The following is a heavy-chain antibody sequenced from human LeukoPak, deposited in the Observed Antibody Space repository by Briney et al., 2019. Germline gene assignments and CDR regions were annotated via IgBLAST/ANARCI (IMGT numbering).Heavy chain of an antibody. CDR3: ARDRSSFFFDY. D-gene: IGHD6-6*01. CDR1: GFTFSRYW. Sequence: GGSLRLSCAASGFTFSRYWMSWVRQAPGKGLEWVANIKHDGGGKYYVDSVKGRFTISRDNAKNSLYLQMNSLRAEDTAVYYCARDRSSFFFDYWGQGTLVTVSS. J-gene: IGHJ4*02. V-gene: IGHV3-7*01. CDR2: IKHDGGGK.